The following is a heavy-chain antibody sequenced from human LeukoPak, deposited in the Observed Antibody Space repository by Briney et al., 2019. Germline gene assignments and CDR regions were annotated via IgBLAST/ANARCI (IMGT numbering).Heavy chain of an antibody. V-gene: IGHV3-7*01. CDR2: IQEDGKKE. CDR3: ARVSWRGWELLRAFDI. J-gene: IGHJ3*02. Sequence: PGESLRLSCEASGFTFTKFWVSWVRQAPGKGLEWVANIQEDGKKENYVDSVRGRFTISRDNAKNSLYLQMNSLRAEDTAVYYCARVSWRGWELLRAFDIWGQGTMVTVSS. D-gene: IGHD1-26*01. CDR1: GFTFTKFW.